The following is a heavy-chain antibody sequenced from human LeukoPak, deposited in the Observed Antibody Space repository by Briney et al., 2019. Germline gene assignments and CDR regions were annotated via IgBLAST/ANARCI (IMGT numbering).Heavy chain of an antibody. CDR2: ISGGGGRT. V-gene: IGHV3-23*01. CDR1: GFTFSSYD. D-gene: IGHD1-14*01. CDR3: AKGSGINHYHWIDP. Sequence: GGSLRLSCAASGFTFSSYDMNWVRQAPGKGLEWVSGISGGGGRTYYADSVKGRFTISRDNSKNTLYLQMDSLRAEDTALYYCAKGSGINHYHWIDPWGQGTLVTVSS. J-gene: IGHJ5*02.